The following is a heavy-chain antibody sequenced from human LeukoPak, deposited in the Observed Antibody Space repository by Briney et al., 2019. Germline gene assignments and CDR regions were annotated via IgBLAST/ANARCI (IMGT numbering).Heavy chain of an antibody. CDR3: VKNSGIWSF. V-gene: IGHV3-23*01. CDR2: ISGTGDRT. D-gene: IGHD1-26*01. Sequence: GGSLRLSCAASGFTFDTTDMTWDRQAPGKGPEWLSCISGTGDRTYYADSVRGRFTISRDNSKNMLYLQMTSLRVEDTATYYCVKNSGIWSFWGRGTLAAVSS. CDR1: GFTFDTTD. J-gene: IGHJ4*02.